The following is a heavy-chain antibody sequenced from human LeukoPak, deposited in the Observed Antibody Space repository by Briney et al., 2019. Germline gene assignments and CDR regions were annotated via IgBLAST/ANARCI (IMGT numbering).Heavy chain of an antibody. CDR3: VSDTSIGW. CDR1: GFTFSSYW. V-gene: IGHV3-74*01. CDR2: ISTDGTTT. D-gene: IGHD6-19*01. J-gene: IGHJ4*02. Sequence: GGSLRLSCAASGFTFSSYWMHWVRQAPGKGLVWVSRISTDGTTTSYADSVKGRFTISRDNAKNTLYLQMNSLKAEDTAVYYFVSDTSIGWRGQGTLVTVSS.